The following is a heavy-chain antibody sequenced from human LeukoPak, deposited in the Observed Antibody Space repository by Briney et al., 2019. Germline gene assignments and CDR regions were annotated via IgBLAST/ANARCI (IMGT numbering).Heavy chain of an antibody. CDR2: ISGSGGST. Sequence: RGSLRLSCAASGFTFSSYAMSWVRQAPGKGLEWASAISGSGGSTYYADSVKGRFTISRDNSKNTLYLQMNSLRAEDTAVYYCAKLELRLRAFDIWGQGTMVTVSS. D-gene: IGHD1-7*01. CDR3: AKLELRLRAFDI. J-gene: IGHJ3*02. CDR1: GFTFSSYA. V-gene: IGHV3-23*01.